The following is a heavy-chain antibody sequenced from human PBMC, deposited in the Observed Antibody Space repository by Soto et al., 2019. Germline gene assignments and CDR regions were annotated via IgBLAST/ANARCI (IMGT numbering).Heavy chain of an antibody. CDR2: IYYSGST. CDR1: GGSISSYY. CDR3: ARGSGSGSYLGN. V-gene: IGHV4-59*01. J-gene: IGHJ4*02. D-gene: IGHD3-10*01. Sequence: QVQLQESGPGLVKPSETLSLTCTVSGGSISSYYWSWIRQPPGKGLEWIGYIYYSGSTNYNPSLKSRVTISVDTSKNQFSLKLSSVTAADTAVYYCARGSGSGSYLGNWGQGTLVTVSS.